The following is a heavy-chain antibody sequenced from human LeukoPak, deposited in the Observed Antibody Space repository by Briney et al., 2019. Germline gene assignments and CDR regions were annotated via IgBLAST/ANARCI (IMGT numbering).Heavy chain of an antibody. CDR3: AKRGVVIRVILVGFHKEAYYFDS. V-gene: IGHV3-23*01. Sequence: GGSLRLSCAASGFTFSSYGMTWVRQAPGKGLEWVSAFSASDGSAQYAESVRGRFTISRDNSKNTLYLQMDSLRAEDTAVYFCAKRGVVIRVILVGFHKEAYYFDSWGQGALVTVSS. D-gene: IGHD3-22*01. CDR2: FSASDGSA. J-gene: IGHJ4*02. CDR1: GFTFSSYG.